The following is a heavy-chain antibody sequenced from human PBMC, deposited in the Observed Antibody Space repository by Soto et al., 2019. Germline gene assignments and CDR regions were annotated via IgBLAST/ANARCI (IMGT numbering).Heavy chain of an antibody. V-gene: IGHV2-5*02. CDR1: GFSLSTSGVG. D-gene: IGHD3-3*01. J-gene: IGHJ3*02. CDR3: ARNTIFGVLYAFDI. CDR2: IYWDDDK. Sequence: QITLKESGPALVKPTQTLTLTCTFSGFSLSTSGVGVGWMRQPPGKALEWLALIYWDDDKRYSPSLKSRLTITKDTSKKQVVLTMTNMDPVDTATYYCARNTIFGVLYAFDIWGQGTMVTVSS.